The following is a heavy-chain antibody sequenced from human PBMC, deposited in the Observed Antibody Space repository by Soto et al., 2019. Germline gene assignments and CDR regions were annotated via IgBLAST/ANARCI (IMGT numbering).Heavy chain of an antibody. CDR2: ITPILGEA. D-gene: IGHD6-19*01. CDR1: GDNFGSYS. J-gene: IGHJ4*02. CDR3: AREFIEVAVFES. V-gene: IGHV1-69*08. Sequence: QVQLVQSGAEVKKPGSSVKLTCKASGDNFGSYSLSWMRQAPGQGLEWMGRITPILGEANSAQKFQDRVTITADRFTNIAYMEMSSLRSEDTAVYYCAREFIEVAVFESWGQATLVTVSS.